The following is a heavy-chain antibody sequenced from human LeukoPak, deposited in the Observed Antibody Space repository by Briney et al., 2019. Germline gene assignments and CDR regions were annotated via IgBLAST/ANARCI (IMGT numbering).Heavy chain of an antibody. CDR1: GFTFSSYW. J-gene: IGHJ5*02. Sequence: GSLRLSCAASGFTFSSYWMTWVRQAPGKGLEWVASINQDQNEIHYVDSVRGRFTISRDNAKNSLYLQMNSLTAEDTALYYCVRAHNSGGWFDPWGQGTLVTVSS. V-gene: IGHV3-7*04. CDR3: VRAHNSGGWFDP. CDR2: INQDQNEI. D-gene: IGHD5-24*01.